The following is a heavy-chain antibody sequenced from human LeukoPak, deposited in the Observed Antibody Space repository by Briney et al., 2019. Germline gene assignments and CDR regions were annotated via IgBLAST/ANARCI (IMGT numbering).Heavy chain of an antibody. V-gene: IGHV3-30-3*01. Sequence: GGSLRLSCVASGFSFREYPIHWVRQAPGKGLEWVAVISNDGSNEYDAEFVKGRFTMSRDNSKNTVFLDMNNLRTEDTAVYYCARAQISIISSGQYLDVWGQGTLVTVSS. J-gene: IGHJ3*01. CDR1: GFSFREYP. D-gene: IGHD3-9*01. CDR3: ARAQISIISSGQYLDV. CDR2: ISNDGSNE.